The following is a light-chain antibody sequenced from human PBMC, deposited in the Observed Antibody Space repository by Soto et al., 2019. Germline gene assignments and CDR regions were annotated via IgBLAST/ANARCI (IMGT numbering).Light chain of an antibody. Sequence: EIVLTQSPGTPSLSPGERATLTCRASQSVTSNFLAWYQQKPGQAPRLLMYGASSRATGIPDRFSGSGSGTDFTLTISRLEPEDFALYYCHQYGSSPLTFGPGTKVDI. CDR3: HQYGSSPLT. V-gene: IGKV3-20*01. CDR2: GAS. J-gene: IGKJ3*01. CDR1: QSVTSNF.